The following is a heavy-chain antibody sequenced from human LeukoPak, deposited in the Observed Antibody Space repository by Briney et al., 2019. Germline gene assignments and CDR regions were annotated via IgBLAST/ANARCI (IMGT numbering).Heavy chain of an antibody. V-gene: IGHV1-46*01. J-gene: IGHJ4*02. CDR1: GYTFTSYY. D-gene: IGHD6-19*01. CDR2: INPSGGST. Sequence: ASVKVSCKASGYTFTSYYMHWVRQAPGQGLEWMGIINPSGGSTSYAQKFQGRVTMTRDTSTSTVYMELSSLRSEDTAVYFCARVGSGGQWLGRGEFDYWGQGTLVIVSS. CDR3: ARVGSGGQWLGRGEFDY.